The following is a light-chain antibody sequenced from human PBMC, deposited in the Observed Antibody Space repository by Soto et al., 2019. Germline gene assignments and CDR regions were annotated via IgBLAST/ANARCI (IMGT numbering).Light chain of an antibody. Sequence: QSALTQPASGSGSPGQSITISCTGTSSDLSGYNYVSWYQQHPGKAPQLIIYDVNNRPSGVSHRFSGSKSGNTASLTISGLQAEDEAEYYCSSYTSSSSLRLFGGGTKVTVL. CDR3: SSYTSSSSLRL. J-gene: IGLJ2*01. CDR2: DVN. CDR1: SSDLSGYNY. V-gene: IGLV2-14*03.